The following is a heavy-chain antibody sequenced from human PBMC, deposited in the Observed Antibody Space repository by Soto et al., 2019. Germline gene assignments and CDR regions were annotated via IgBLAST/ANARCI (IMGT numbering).Heavy chain of an antibody. D-gene: IGHD2-2*01. Sequence: QVQLVESGGGVVQPGRSLRLSCAASGFTFSSYAMHWVRQAPGKGLEWVAVISYEGSNKYYADSVKGRFTISRDNSKNTLYLQMNSLRAEDTAVYYCARPAAMTFYYGIDVWGQGTTVTVSS. CDR2: ISYEGSNK. J-gene: IGHJ6*02. V-gene: IGHV3-30-3*01. CDR3: ARPAAMTFYYGIDV. CDR1: GFTFSSYA.